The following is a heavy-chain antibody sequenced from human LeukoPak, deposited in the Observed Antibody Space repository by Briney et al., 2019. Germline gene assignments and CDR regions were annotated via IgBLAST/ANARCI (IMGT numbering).Heavy chain of an antibody. D-gene: IGHD2-2*01. Sequence: GGSLRLSCAASGFTFSSYSMNWVRQAPGKGLEWVSSISSSSSYIYYADSVKGRFTISRDNAKNSLYLQMNSLRAEDTAVYYCARWPRDQLLNNAFDIWGQGTMVTVSS. CDR3: ARWPRDQLLNNAFDI. V-gene: IGHV3-21*01. J-gene: IGHJ3*02. CDR1: GFTFSSYS. CDR2: ISSSSSYI.